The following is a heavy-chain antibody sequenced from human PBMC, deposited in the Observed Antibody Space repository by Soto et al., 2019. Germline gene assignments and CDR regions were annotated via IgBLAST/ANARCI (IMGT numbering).Heavy chain of an antibody. CDR1: GYTFTSYG. CDR2: ISAYNGNT. CDR3: ARVTVERYYVSSGYDNWFDP. D-gene: IGHD3-22*01. V-gene: IGHV1-18*01. J-gene: IGHJ5*02. Sequence: QVQLVQSGAEVKKPGASVKVSCKASGYTFTSYGISWVRQAPGQGLEWMGGISAYNGNTNYAQKLQGRVTMTTDTSTSTAYMELRSLRSDDTAVYYCARVTVERYYVSSGYDNWFDPWGQGTLVTVSS.